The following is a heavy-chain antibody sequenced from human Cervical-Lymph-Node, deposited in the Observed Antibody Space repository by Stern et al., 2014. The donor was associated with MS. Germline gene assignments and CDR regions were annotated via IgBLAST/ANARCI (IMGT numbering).Heavy chain of an antibody. CDR3: ARDPKWELPDY. Sequence: FQGRVTITRDTSASTAYMELSSLRSEDTAVYYCARDPKWELPDYWGQGTLVTVSS. J-gene: IGHJ4*02. D-gene: IGHD1-26*01. V-gene: IGHV1-3*01.